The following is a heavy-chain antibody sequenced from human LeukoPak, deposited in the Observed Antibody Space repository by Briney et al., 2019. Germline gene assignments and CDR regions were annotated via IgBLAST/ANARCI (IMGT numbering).Heavy chain of an antibody. J-gene: IGHJ5*01. D-gene: IGHD2-15*01. V-gene: IGHV4-59*01. Sequence: SETLSLTCTVSGDSISPYYWNWVRQPPGKGLEWIGYIYYTGSTNYNPSLKSRVTISLDTSKNQFSLKLRSVTAADTAVYFCAREGDCSGGSCYSYGWFDSWGQGTLVTVSS. CDR2: IYYTGST. CDR1: GDSISPYY. CDR3: AREGDCSGGSCYSYGWFDS.